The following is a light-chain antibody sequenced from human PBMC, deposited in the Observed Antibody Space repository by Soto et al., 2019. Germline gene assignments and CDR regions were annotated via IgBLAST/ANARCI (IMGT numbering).Light chain of an antibody. J-gene: IGKJ4*01. CDR3: QQYGSSVT. Sequence: EIVMTQSPGTLSLSPGERATLSCRASQSVSSSYLAWYQQKPGQAPRLLIYGASSRATGLPDRFSGSGSGTDFTLTISRLEPEDFAVYYCQQYGSSVTVGGGTKVDNK. CDR1: QSVSSSY. CDR2: GAS. V-gene: IGKV3-20*01.